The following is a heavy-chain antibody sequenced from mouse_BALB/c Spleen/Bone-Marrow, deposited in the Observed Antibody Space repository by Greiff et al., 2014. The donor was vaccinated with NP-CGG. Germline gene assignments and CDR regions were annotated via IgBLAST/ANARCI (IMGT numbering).Heavy chain of an antibody. V-gene: IGHV1-5*01. CDR3: IRSGLSPFAY. CDR1: GYSFTSYW. D-gene: IGHD6-1*01. CDR2: FYPGNGDS. J-gene: IGHJ3*01. Sequence: VQLQQSGTVLARPGASVKMSCKASGYSFTSYWMHWVKQRPGQGLEWIGAFYPGNGDSSYNQKFKDKAKLTAVTSASTAYMELSSLTNEDSAVYYCIRSGLSPFAYWGQGTLVTVSA.